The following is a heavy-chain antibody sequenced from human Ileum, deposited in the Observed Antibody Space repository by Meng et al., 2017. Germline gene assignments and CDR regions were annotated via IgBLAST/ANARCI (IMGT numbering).Heavy chain of an antibody. CDR3: ATSNDRDVYYLGY. J-gene: IGHJ4*02. CDR2: IFQSGRT. Sequence: VRRKLSGPVLVTRSGTVSLSCAYSGNWWSWVRRQRVKGMEWIGEIFQSGRTNYNPSLKSRVTISIDKSKSQMSLQLSAVTAADTAVYSCATSNDRDVYYLGYWGQGTLVTVSS. D-gene: IGHD3-22*01. V-gene: IGHV4-4*02. CDR1: GNW.